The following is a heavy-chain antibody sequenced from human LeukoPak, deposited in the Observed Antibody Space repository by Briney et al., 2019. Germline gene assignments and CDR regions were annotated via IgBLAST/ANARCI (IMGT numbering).Heavy chain of an antibody. D-gene: IGHD3-10*01. J-gene: IGHJ6*02. Sequence: GGSLRLSCVASGFTFSSYDMHWVRQGTGKGLEWVSAISTAGDTYYPGSVKGRFTISRENAKNSLFLQMDSLRAEDTAVYYCARDQKGVRGVYYYYYGMDVWGQGTTVTVSS. V-gene: IGHV3-13*01. CDR2: ISTAGDT. CDR1: GFTFSSYD. CDR3: ARDQKGVRGVYYYYYGMDV.